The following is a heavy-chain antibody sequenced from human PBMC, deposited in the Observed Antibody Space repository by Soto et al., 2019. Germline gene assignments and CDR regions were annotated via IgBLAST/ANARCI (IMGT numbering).Heavy chain of an antibody. D-gene: IGHD3-22*01. CDR3: VGGYYFVDS. Sequence: QVQLVESGGGVVQPGRSLRLSCAASGFTFSSYGMHWVRQAPGKGLEWVAVISSDGSNKYDADSVKGRFTISRDNSKNTLYLQMNCLIAEDTAVYYCVGGYYFVDSWGQGTLVTVSS. CDR1: GFTFSSYG. J-gene: IGHJ4*02. V-gene: IGHV3-30*03. CDR2: ISSDGSNK.